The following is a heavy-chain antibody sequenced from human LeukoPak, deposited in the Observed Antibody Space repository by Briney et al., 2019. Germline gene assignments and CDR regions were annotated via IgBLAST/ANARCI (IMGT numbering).Heavy chain of an antibody. CDR2: IYPGGADT. V-gene: IGHV5-51*01. Sequence: GESLKISGQGPGYSFINYWIGWLGRMPGKGLEWMGIIYPGGADTDYSTSIQGQVTLSANTSISPVYLQWSSLTASDTAMYYCARQSRDGSKTRGYYFDYWGQGTLVTVS. CDR1: GYSFINYW. J-gene: IGHJ4*02. CDR3: ARQSRDGSKTRGYYFDY. D-gene: IGHD3-10*01.